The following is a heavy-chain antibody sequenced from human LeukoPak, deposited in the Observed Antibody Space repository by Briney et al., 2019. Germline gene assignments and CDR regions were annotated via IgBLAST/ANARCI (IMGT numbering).Heavy chain of an antibody. CDR1: GYTFTGYY. Sequence: GASVKVSCKASGYTFTGYYMHWVRQAPGQGLEWMGWINPNSGGTNYAQKFQGRVTMTRDTSTSTVYLELSSLRSEDTAVYYCARYRSSPPGGFDYWGQGTLVTVSS. D-gene: IGHD6-6*01. J-gene: IGHJ4*02. CDR2: INPNSGGT. V-gene: IGHV1-2*02. CDR3: ARYRSSPPGGFDY.